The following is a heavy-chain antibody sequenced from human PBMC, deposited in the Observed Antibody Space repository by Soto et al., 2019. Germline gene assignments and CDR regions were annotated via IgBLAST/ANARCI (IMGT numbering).Heavy chain of an antibody. CDR1: GFIFSSYN. D-gene: IGHD6-13*01. CDR2: IRISGSSGSSTT. Sequence: EVQLVESGGGLVQPGGSLRLSCAASGFIFSSYNTNWVRQAPGKGLEWISYIRISGSSGSSTTYYADSVKGRFTISRDTAKHSLYLQMSSLRDEDTAVYYCARDGDSSSWPDFDYWGKGTLVTVSS. J-gene: IGHJ4*02. V-gene: IGHV3-48*02. CDR3: ARDGDSSSWPDFDY.